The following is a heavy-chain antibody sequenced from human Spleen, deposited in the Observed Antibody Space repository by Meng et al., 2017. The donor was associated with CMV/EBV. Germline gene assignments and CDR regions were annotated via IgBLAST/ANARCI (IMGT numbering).Heavy chain of an antibody. V-gene: IGHV3-11*04. CDR2: ISSSGSTI. Sequence: GGSLRLSCAASGFTFSDYYMSWIRQAPGKGLEWVSYISSSGSTIYYADSVKGRFTISRDNAKNSLYLQMDSLTAEDTAVYYCARDPTSLLWFGEVDYWGQGTLVTVSS. J-gene: IGHJ4*02. CDR3: ARDPTSLLWFGEVDY. CDR1: GFTFSDYY. D-gene: IGHD3-10*01.